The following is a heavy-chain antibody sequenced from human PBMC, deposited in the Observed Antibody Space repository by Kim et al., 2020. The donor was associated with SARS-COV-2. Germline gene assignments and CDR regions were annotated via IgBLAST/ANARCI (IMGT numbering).Heavy chain of an antibody. V-gene: IGHV3-73*01. D-gene: IGHD2-15*01. J-gene: IGHJ3*02. CDR1: GFTFSGSA. CDR3: TRDCSGGSCLLADAFDI. Sequence: GGSLRLSCAASGFTFSGSAMHWVRQASGKGLEWVGRIKTKADTYATVYAASVKGRFTISRDDSENTVYLQLSSLKTDDTAVYYCTRDCSGGSCLLADAFDIWGQGTMVTVSS. CDR2: IKTKADTYAT.